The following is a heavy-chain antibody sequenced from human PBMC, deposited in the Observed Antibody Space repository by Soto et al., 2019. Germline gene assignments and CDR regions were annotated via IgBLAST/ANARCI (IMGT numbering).Heavy chain of an antibody. CDR2: IYWDDDK. CDR3: AHRPYGDYPIDY. J-gene: IGHJ4*02. V-gene: IGHV2-5*02. CDR1: GFSLNTSGVG. D-gene: IGHD4-17*01. Sequence: SGPTLVNPTQTLTLTCTFSGFSLNTSGVGVGWIRQPPGKALEWLALIYWDDDKRYSPSLKSRLTITKDTSKNQVVLTMTNMDLVDTCTYYCAHRPYGDYPIDYWGQGTLVTVSS.